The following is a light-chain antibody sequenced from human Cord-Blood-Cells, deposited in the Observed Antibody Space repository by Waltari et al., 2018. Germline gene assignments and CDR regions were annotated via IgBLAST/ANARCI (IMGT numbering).Light chain of an antibody. Sequence: QSAQTQPPSASGSPGQSVTISCTGTSSDVRGYKYVSWYQQHPGKAPKLMIYEVSKRPSGVPDRFSGSKSGNTASLTVSGLQAEDEADYYCSSYAGSNNYVFGTGTKVTVL. CDR3: SSYAGSNNYV. J-gene: IGLJ1*01. V-gene: IGLV2-8*01. CDR1: SSDVRGYKY. CDR2: EVS.